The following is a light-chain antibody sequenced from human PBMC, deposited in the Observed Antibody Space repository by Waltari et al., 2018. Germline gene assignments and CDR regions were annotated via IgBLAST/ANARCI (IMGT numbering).Light chain of an antibody. CDR2: DVS. Sequence: QSALTQPRSVSGPPGQSVTISCTGTSSDVGGYNYVSWYQQHPGKAPKLMIYDVSKRPSVVPDRFSGSKSGNTASLTISGLQAEDEADYYCCSYAGSYTFLFGGGTKLTVL. CDR3: CSYAGSYTFL. V-gene: IGLV2-11*01. CDR1: SSDVGGYNY. J-gene: IGLJ2*01.